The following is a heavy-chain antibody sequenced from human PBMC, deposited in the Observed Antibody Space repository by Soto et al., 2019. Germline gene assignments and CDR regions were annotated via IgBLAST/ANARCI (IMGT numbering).Heavy chain of an antibody. CDR2: INPNSGGT. CDR1: GYTFTSYG. J-gene: IGHJ5*02. CDR3: AREQRRITMTFEP. V-gene: IGHV1-2*04. D-gene: IGHD3-22*01. Sequence: ASVKVSCKASGYTFTSYGISWVRQAPGQGLEWMGWINPNSGGTNYAQKFQGWVTMTRGTSISTAYMELSRLRSDDTAVYYCAREQRRITMTFEPWGQGTLVTVSS.